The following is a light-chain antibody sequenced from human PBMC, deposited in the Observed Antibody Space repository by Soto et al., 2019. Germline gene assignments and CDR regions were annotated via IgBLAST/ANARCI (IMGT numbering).Light chain of an antibody. CDR3: QQSYTTPPFT. V-gene: IGKV1-39*01. Sequence: DIQMTQSPSSLSASVGDRVTITCRASQSISRYLNWYQQKPGKAPKLLIYTASSSQNGVPSRFSGSGSGTDFTLTISSLQPEDFATYYCQQSYTTPPFTFGPGTKVDIK. CDR2: TAS. CDR1: QSISRY. J-gene: IGKJ3*01.